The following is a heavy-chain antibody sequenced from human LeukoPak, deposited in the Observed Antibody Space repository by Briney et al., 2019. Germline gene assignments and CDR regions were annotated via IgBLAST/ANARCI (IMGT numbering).Heavy chain of an antibody. J-gene: IGHJ4*02. CDR2: ISYDGSNK. CDR1: GFTFSSYA. V-gene: IGHV3-30*04. CDR3: AVCHWHSSGCRNDY. D-gene: IGHD6-19*01. Sequence: PGRSLRLPCVASGFTFSSYAMHWVRQAPGRGLEWVAVISYDGSNKYYADSVKGRFTISRDNSKNTLYLQMNRLRAEDTGVYYCAVCHWHSSGCRNDYWGQGTLVTVSS.